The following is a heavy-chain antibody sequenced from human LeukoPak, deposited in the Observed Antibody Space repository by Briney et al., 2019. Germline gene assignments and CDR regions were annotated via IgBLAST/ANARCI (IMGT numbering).Heavy chain of an antibody. V-gene: IGHV4-38-2*02. D-gene: IGHD3-22*01. Sequence: EAPFLNCTVPGYLISNGYHWGLIRQPPGKGPGWVGSIFHSGSTYYNPSLKSRVTISVDTSKNQFSLKLSSVTAADTAVYYCARNSDYYDSSGGYAWGQGTLVTVSS. J-gene: IGHJ5*02. CDR3: ARNSDYYDSSGGYA. CDR1: GYLISNGYH. CDR2: IFHSGST.